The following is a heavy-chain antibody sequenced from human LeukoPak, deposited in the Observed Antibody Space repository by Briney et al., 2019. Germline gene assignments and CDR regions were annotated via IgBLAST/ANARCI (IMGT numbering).Heavy chain of an antibody. V-gene: IGHV1-69*05. Sequence: GASVKVSCKASRGTPSGYGGTFSSYGVSWVRQVPGQGLEWMGGIIPKLGASDYAERFQGRVTMSMDESTSTASMELSSLRSEDTAIYYCARVTVLPVPFGRNFYYDMDVWDRGITVIVS. CDR1: RGTPSGYGGTFSSYG. CDR3: ARVTVLPVPFGRNFYYDMDV. J-gene: IGHJ6*03. CDR2: IIPKLGAS. D-gene: IGHD2-8*02.